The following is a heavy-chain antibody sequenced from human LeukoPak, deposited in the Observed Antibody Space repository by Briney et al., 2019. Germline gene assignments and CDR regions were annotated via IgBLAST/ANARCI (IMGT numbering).Heavy chain of an antibody. D-gene: IGHD3-22*01. CDR1: GYTFASYG. CDR3: ARDNKRDYYDSSGYLDY. CDR2: ISAYNGNT. V-gene: IGHV1-18*01. Sequence: ASVKVSCKASGYTFASYGISWVRQAPGQGLEWMGWISAYNGNTNYAQKLQGRVTMTTDTSTSTAYMELRSLRSDDTAVYYCARDNKRDYYDSSGYLDYWGQGTLVTVSS. J-gene: IGHJ4*02.